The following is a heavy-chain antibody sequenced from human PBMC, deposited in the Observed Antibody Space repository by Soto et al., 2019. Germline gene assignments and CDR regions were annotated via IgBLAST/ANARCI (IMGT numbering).Heavy chain of an antibody. V-gene: IGHV4-39*01. CDR3: ARAVRYFVSGSYGPFYCDY. J-gene: IGHJ4*02. CDR2: IYYSGTT. CDR1: GGSISTSSSY. Sequence: ASETLSLTCTVSGGSISTSSSYWGWIRQPPGKGLEWIGTIYYSGTTYYNPSLKSRVTISVDTSKNQFSLKLNSVTAADTAVYYCARAVRYFVSGSYGPFYCDYWGQGSLVTVSS. D-gene: IGHD3-10*01.